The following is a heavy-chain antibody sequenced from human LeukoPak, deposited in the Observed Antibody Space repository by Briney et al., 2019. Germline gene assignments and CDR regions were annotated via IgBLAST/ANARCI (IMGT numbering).Heavy chain of an antibody. D-gene: IGHD6-6*01. J-gene: IGHJ4*02. V-gene: IGHV7-4-1*02. CDR3: ARAGAARLSHDY. CDR1: GYSFSGYG. CDR2: INTNTGNP. Sequence: ASVKVSCTASGYSFSGYGMLWVRQAPGQGLEYMGWINTNTGNPTYAQGFTGRFVFSLDTSVNTAYLQISSLMAEDTAVYYCARAGAARLSHDYWGQGTLVTVSS.